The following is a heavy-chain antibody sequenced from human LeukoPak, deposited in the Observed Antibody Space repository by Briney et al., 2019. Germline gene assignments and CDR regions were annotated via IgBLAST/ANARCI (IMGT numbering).Heavy chain of an antibody. J-gene: IGHJ4*02. V-gene: IGHV3-33*01. Sequence: GGSLRLSCAASGFIFSSYGMHWVRQAPGKGLEWVAVIWYDGSNKYYADSVKGRFTISRDNSKNTLYLQMNSLRAEDTAVYYCARSWYDSSGYYYPNDLDYWGQGTLVTVSS. CDR3: ARSWYDSSGYYYPNDLDY. CDR1: GFIFSSYG. CDR2: IWYDGSNK. D-gene: IGHD3-22*01.